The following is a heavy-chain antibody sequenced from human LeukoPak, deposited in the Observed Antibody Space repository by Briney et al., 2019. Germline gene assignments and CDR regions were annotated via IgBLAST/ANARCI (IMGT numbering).Heavy chain of an antibody. J-gene: IGHJ4*02. CDR3: ARQKKQTTAIDY. D-gene: IGHD6-25*01. CDR2: ISSYNGGA. V-gene: IGHV1-18*01. CDR1: GYTFTTYG. Sequence: ASVKVSCKASGYTFTTYGFSWVRQAPGHGLECMGWISSYNGGADYAQKLQGRVTMTTDTSTSTTYMELRSLRSDDTAVYYCARQKKQTTAIDYWGQGTLVTVSS.